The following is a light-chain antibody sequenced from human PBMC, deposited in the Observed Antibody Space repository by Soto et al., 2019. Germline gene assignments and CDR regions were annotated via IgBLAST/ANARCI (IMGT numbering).Light chain of an antibody. J-gene: IGLJ1*01. Sequence: QSALTQPASVSGSPGQSITISCTGTSSDVGAYNYVSWYQQYPGKAPKVIIFEVRKRPSGVSNRFSGSKSGDTASLTISGLQADDEADYYCCSYVGATTYVFGSGTQLTVL. CDR2: EVR. V-gene: IGLV2-14*01. CDR3: CSYVGATTYV. CDR1: SSDVGAYNY.